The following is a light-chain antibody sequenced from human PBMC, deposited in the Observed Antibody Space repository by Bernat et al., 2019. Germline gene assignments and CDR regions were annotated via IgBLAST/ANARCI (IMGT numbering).Light chain of an antibody. Sequence: QSALTQPASVSGSPGQSITISCTGTGSDIGAYNYVSWYQQHPGKAPSLMIYGVSDRPSGVSVRFSGSKSGYTASLTISGLQAEDEADYYCSSYTSTITPYVFGTGTKVTVL. CDR3: SSYTSTITPYV. J-gene: IGLJ1*01. CDR2: GVS. CDR1: GSDIGAYNY. V-gene: IGLV2-14*03.